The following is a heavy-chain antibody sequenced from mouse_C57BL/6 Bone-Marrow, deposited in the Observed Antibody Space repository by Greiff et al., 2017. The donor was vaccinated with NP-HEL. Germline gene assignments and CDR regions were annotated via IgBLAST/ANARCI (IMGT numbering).Heavy chain of an antibody. V-gene: IGHV5-6*01. CDR3: ARQESNYFAY. CDR2: ISSGGSYT. D-gene: IGHD2-5*01. J-gene: IGHJ3*01. Sequence: EVKVVESGGDLVKPGGSLKLSCAASGFTFSSYGMSWVRQTPDKRLEWVATISSGGSYTNYPDSVKGRFTISRDNAKNTLYLQMSRLKSEDTAVYYCARQESNYFAYWGQGTLVTVSA. CDR1: GFTFSSYG.